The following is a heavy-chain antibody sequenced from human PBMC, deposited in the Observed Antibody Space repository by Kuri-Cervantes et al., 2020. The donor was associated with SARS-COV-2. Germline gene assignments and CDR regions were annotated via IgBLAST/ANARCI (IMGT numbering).Heavy chain of an antibody. V-gene: IGHV1-2*04. D-gene: IGHD3-10*01. CDR1: GYTFTGYY. CDR2: INPNSGGT. Sequence: ASVKVSCKASGYTFTGYYMHWVRQAPGQGLEWMGWINPNSGGTNYAQKFQGWVTMTRDTSISTVYMELSRLRSDDTAVYYCARHYGSGSYSFMHVWGKGTPVTVSS. J-gene: IGHJ6*03. CDR3: ARHYGSGSYSFMHV.